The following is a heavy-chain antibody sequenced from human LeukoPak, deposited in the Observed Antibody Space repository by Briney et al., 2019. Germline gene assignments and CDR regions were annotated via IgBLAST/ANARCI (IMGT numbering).Heavy chain of an antibody. D-gene: IGHD3-22*01. J-gene: IGHJ4*02. Sequence: ASVKVSCKASGGTFSSYAMNWVRQAPGQGLEWMRWINTNTGNPTYAQGFTGRFVFSLDTSVSTAYLQISSLKAEDTAVYYCARVVRGSSGYRYYFDYWGQGTLVTVSS. CDR1: GGTFSSYA. CDR3: ARVVRGSSGYRYYFDY. V-gene: IGHV7-4-1*02. CDR2: INTNTGNP.